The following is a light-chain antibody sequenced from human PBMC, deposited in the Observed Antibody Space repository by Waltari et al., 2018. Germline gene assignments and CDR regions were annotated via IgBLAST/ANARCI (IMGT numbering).Light chain of an antibody. V-gene: IGKV2-30*01. CDR3: MQGTHWPFT. J-gene: IGKJ5*01. CDR2: EVS. Sequence: DVVMTQSPLSLPVTLGQPASISCRSSQSLVYSDVNTILNWFHQRPGQSPRRLIYEVSNRASGVPDRFSGSGSGTDFTLKISRLEAEDVGIYYCMQGTHWPFTFGQGTRLEIK. CDR1: QSLVYSDVNTI.